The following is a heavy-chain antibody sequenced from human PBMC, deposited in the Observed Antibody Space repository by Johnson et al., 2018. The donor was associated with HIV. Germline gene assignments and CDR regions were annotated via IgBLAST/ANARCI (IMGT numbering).Heavy chain of an antibody. CDR3: AKVNGDYKTDAFDI. D-gene: IGHD4-17*01. CDR2: ISYTGGSI. CDR1: GFAFSSYT. J-gene: IGHJ3*02. V-gene: IGHV3-30-3*01. Sequence: QVQLVESGGGVVQPGRSLRLSCAASGFAFSSYTMHWVRQVPGKGLDWVAVISYTGGSIDYAGSVKGRFTISRDNSKNTLYLQMNSLRAEDTAVYYCAKVNGDYKTDAFDIWGQGTMVTVSS.